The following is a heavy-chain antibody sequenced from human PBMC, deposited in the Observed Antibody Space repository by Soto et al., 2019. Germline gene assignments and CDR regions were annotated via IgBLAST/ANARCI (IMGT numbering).Heavy chain of an antibody. CDR2: IKSKADRGTT. J-gene: IGHJ4*02. CDR1: GFIFSNAL. D-gene: IGHD3-16*01. Sequence: GGSLRLSCTVSGFIFSNALMSWVRQAPGKGLEWVGRIKSKADRGTTDYAAPVKGRFIISRNDSKDTLYLQMNGLKTEDTAVYYCTRDYDFDSWGQGTLVTAPQ. CDR3: TRDYDFDS. V-gene: IGHV3-15*01.